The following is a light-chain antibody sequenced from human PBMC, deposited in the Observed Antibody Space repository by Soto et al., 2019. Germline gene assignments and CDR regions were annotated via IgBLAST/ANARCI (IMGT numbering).Light chain of an antibody. V-gene: IGLV2-8*01. CDR1: SSDVGGYNY. Sequence: QYALTQPPSASGSPGQSVTISCTGTSSDVGGYNYVSWYQQYPGKAPKLMIYEVSKRPSGVPDRFSGSKSGNTASLTVSWLQAEDEADYYCSSYAGSNNVIFGGGTKLTVL. CDR2: EVS. CDR3: SSYAGSNNVI. J-gene: IGLJ2*01.